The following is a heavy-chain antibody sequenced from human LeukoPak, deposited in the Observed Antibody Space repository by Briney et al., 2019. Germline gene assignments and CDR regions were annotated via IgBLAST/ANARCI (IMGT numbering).Heavy chain of an antibody. J-gene: IGHJ4*02. CDR3: ARTRGYSDYELDY. CDR2: INPSGGTT. D-gene: IGHD5-12*01. CDR1: GYTFTSYY. Sequence: ASVKVSCKSSGYTFTSYYMHWVRQAPGQGLEWMGIINPSGGTTRHAQRFQGRVTMTRDTSTSTVYMELSSLRSEDTAVYYCARTRGYSDYELDYWGQGTLVTVSS. V-gene: IGHV1-46*01.